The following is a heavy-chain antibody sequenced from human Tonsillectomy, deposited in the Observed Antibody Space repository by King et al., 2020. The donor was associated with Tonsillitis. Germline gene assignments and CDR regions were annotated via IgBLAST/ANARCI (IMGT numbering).Heavy chain of an antibody. D-gene: IGHD6-6*01. CDR3: ANQRRDSSSPHFDY. CDR1: GFTFSSYG. CDR2: ISYDGSNK. Sequence: QLVQSGGGVVQPGRSLRLSCAASGFTFSSYGMHWVRQAPGKGLEWVAGISYDGSNKYYADSVKGRFTISRDNSKNTLYLQMNSLRAEDTAVYYCANQRRDSSSPHFDYWGQGTLVTVSS. J-gene: IGHJ4*02. V-gene: IGHV3-30*18.